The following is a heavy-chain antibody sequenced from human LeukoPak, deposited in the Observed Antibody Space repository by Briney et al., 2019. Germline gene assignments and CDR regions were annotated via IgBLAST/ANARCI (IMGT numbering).Heavy chain of an antibody. Sequence: SETLSLTCTVSGGSISSYYWSCIRQPPGKGLEWIGYIYYSGSINYNPSLKSRVTISVDTSKNQFSLKLSSVTAADTAVYYCARSIAAVLSPDYWGQGTLVTVSS. V-gene: IGHV4-59*08. CDR2: IYYSGSI. CDR3: ARSIAAVLSPDY. CDR1: GGSISSYY. D-gene: IGHD6-13*01. J-gene: IGHJ4*02.